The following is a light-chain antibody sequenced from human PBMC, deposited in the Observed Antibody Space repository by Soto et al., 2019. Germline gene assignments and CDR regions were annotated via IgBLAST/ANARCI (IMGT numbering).Light chain of an antibody. Sequence: EIVMTQSPAPLSVSPGERATLSCRASQSVSSNLAWYQQKPGQAPRLLIYGASTRATGIPARFSGSGSGTEFTLTISSLQSEDFAVYYCQQYDNGPPWTVGQGTKVDIK. V-gene: IGKV3-15*01. J-gene: IGKJ1*01. CDR1: QSVSSN. CDR2: GAS. CDR3: QQYDNGPPWT.